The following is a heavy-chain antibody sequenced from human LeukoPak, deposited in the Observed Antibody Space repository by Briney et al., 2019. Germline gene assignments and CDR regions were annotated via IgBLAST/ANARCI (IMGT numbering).Heavy chain of an antibody. J-gene: IGHJ4*02. CDR1: GFTFSSYS. CDR3: ARDDAAAGILLDY. CDR2: ISSSSSYI. Sequence: GGSLRLSCAASGFTFSSYSMNWVHQAPGKGLEWVSSISSSSSYIYYADSVKGRFTISRDNAKNSLYLQMNSLRAEDTAVYYCARDDAAAGILLDYWGQGTLVTVSS. D-gene: IGHD6-13*01. V-gene: IGHV3-21*01.